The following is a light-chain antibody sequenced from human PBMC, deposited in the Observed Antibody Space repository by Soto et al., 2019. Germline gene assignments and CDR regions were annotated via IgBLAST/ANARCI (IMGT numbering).Light chain of an antibody. J-gene: IGKJ1*01. CDR3: QHYNSYSEA. V-gene: IGKV1-9*01. CDR1: QGISTY. Sequence: DIQLTQSPSVLSASVGDRVTITCRARQGISTYLAWYQQNPGKAPKLLIYGASTLQSGVPSRFSGSGSGTEFTLTISSLQPEDFATYYCQHYNSYSEAFGQGTKVDIK. CDR2: GAS.